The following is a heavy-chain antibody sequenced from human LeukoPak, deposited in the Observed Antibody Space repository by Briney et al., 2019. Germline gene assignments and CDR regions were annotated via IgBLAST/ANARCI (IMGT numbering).Heavy chain of an antibody. CDR3: AKGYGDLVAFDI. J-gene: IGHJ3*02. CDR2: IRYDGNNK. CDR1: GFTFRSCG. V-gene: IGHV3-30*02. D-gene: IGHD4-17*01. Sequence: GGSLRLSCAASGFTFRSCGMDWVRQAPGKGLEWVAFIRYDGNNKDYADSVKGRFTISRDNSKNTLYLQMNSLRAEDTAVYYCAKGYGDLVAFDIWGQGTMVTVSS.